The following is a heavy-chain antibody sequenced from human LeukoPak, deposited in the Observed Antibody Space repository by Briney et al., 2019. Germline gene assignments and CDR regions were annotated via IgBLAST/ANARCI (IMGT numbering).Heavy chain of an antibody. CDR3: ARGIAAWSFFDY. V-gene: IGHV4-34*01. D-gene: IGHD6-25*01. J-gene: IGHJ4*02. CDR2: INHSGST. Sequence: SETLSLTCAVYGGSFSGYYWSWIRQPPGKGLEWIGEINHSGSTNYNPSLKSRVTISVDTSKNQFSLKLSSVTAADTAVYYCARGIAAWSFFDYWGQGTLVTVSS. CDR1: GGSFSGYY.